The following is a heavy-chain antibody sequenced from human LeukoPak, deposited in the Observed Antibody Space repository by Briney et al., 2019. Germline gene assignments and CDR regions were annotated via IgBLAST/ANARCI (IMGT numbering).Heavy chain of an antibody. Sequence: SETLSLTCSVSGGSITSYYWSWIRQPPGKGLEWIGYIYYSGSTNYNPSLKSRVTISVDTSKNQFSLKLSSVTAADTAVYYCARKGAYSSGWYGTYFDYWGQGTLVTVSS. CDR1: GGSITSYY. CDR3: ARKGAYSSGWYGTYFDY. V-gene: IGHV4-59*01. CDR2: IYYSGST. J-gene: IGHJ4*02. D-gene: IGHD6-19*01.